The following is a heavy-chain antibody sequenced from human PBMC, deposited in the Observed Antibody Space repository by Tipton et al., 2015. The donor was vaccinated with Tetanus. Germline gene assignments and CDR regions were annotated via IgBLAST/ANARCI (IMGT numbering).Heavy chain of an antibody. V-gene: IGHV4-4*07. J-gene: IGHJ4*02. CDR2: ISNGNT. CDR3: ARGITDGYNRRLDY. D-gene: IGHD5-24*01. Sequence: TLSLTCTVSRGPMSSYYWSWIRQPAGKGLEWVGHISNGNTDYSTSLKSRVTLSVDLSKNQFSLQLRAVTAADTAVYYCARGITDGYNRRLDYWGQGLRVAVS. CDR1: RGPMSSYY.